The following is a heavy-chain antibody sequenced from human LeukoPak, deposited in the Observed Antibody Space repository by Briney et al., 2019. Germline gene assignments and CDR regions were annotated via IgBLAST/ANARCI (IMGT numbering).Heavy chain of an antibody. Sequence: SVKVSCKASGGTFSSYAISRVRQAPGQGLEWMGGIIPIFGTANYAQKFQGRVTITTDESTSTAYMELSSLRSEDTAVYYCAVPRVGATDFNYYYYYYMDVWGKGTTVTVSS. CDR1: GGTFSSYA. CDR2: IIPIFGTA. V-gene: IGHV1-69*05. D-gene: IGHD1-26*01. CDR3: AVPRVGATDFNYYYYYYMDV. J-gene: IGHJ6*03.